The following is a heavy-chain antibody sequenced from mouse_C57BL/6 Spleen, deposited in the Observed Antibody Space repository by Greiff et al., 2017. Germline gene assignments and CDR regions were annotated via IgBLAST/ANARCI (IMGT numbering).Heavy chain of an antibody. CDR2: IDPEDGET. CDR3: ARGGEKSTMVTTSPFAY. D-gene: IGHD2-2*01. V-gene: IGHV14-2*01. CDR1: GFNIKDYY. Sequence: VQLKQSGAELVKPGASVKLSCTASGFNIKDYYMHWVKQRTEQGLEWIGRIDPEDGETKYDPKFQGKATITADTSSNTAYLQHSSLTSEDTSVYYGARGGEKSTMVTTSPFAYWGQGTLVTVSA. J-gene: IGHJ3*01.